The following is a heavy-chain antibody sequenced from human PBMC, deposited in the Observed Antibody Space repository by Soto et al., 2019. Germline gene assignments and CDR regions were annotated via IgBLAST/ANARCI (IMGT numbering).Heavy chain of an antibody. CDR2: INSDGSST. Sequence: EVQLVESGGGLVQPGWSLRLSCAASGFTFSSYWMHWVRQAPGKGLVWISRINSDGSSTSYADSVKGRFTISRDNAKNTLYLKMNSMRAEATAVYYWARALTKRGGMDVWGKRTTATVSS. CDR3: ARALTKRGGMDV. J-gene: IGHJ6*04. D-gene: IGHD2-2*01. V-gene: IGHV3-74*01. CDR1: GFTFSSYW.